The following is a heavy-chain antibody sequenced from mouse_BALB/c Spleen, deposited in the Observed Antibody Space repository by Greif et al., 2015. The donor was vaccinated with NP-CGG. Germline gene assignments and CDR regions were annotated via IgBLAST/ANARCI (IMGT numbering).Heavy chain of an antibody. V-gene: IGHV1S130*01. CDR3: ARSAPYAMDY. Sequence: QVQLQQSGSVLVRPGASVKLSCKASGYTFTSSWMHWAKQRPGQGLEWIGEIHPNSGNTNYNEKFKGKATLTVDTSSSTAYVDLSSLTSEDSAVYYGARSAPYAMDYWGQGTSVTVSS. CDR2: IHPNSGNT. CDR1: GYTFTSSW. J-gene: IGHJ4*01.